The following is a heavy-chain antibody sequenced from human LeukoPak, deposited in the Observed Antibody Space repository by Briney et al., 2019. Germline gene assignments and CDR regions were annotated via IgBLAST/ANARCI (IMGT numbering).Heavy chain of an antibody. Sequence: GGSLRLSCTASGFTFSDYAMSWFRQAPGKGLEWVGFIRNKAYGGTAEYAASVKGRFTISRDDSKTIAYLQMNSLKTEGTAVYYCTREKRYFDWFQADYWGQGTLVTVSS. D-gene: IGHD3-9*01. V-gene: IGHV3-49*03. CDR1: GFTFSDYA. CDR2: IRNKAYGGTA. CDR3: TREKRYFDWFQADY. J-gene: IGHJ4*02.